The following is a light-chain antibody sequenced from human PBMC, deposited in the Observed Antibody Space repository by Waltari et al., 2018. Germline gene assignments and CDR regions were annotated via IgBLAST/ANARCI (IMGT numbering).Light chain of an antibody. J-gene: IGKJ2*01. CDR1: QSITGH. Sequence: DIQMTQSPSSLSASVGDRVTITCRASQSITGHLNWYQQKPGKAPKLLIFAASTLQSGVPSSFSGSGSGTDFTLTISSLQPEDFSTYYCQQSYSTPRTFGQGTKLDIK. CDR2: AAS. V-gene: IGKV1-39*01. CDR3: QQSYSTPRT.